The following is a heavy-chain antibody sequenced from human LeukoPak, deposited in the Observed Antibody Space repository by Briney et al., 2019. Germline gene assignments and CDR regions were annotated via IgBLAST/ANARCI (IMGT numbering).Heavy chain of an antibody. Sequence: GGSLRLSYAASGFNFSRYSMNWVRQAPGKGLEWVSCISSSSSDIYYADSVKGRFTISRDNSKNTLYLQMNSLRAEDTAVYYCAKDRRYSSSWAGYYYGMDVWGQGTTVTVSS. J-gene: IGHJ6*02. CDR3: AKDRRYSSSWAGYYYGMDV. V-gene: IGHV3-21*04. CDR1: GFNFSRYS. CDR2: ISSSSSDI. D-gene: IGHD6-13*01.